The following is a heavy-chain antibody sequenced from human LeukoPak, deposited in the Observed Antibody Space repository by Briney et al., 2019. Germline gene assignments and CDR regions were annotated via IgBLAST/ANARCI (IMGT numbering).Heavy chain of an antibody. CDR3: ARDPKNGYIYGFDY. Sequence: PSQTLSLTCAVSGVSFSSNSAAWNWIRQAPSRGLEWLVRTYYRSSWYNDYAVSVKIRITINPDTSKNQFSLQLNSVTPEDTAVYYCARDPKNGYIYGFDYWGQGTLVTVSS. V-gene: IGHV6-1*01. CDR1: GVSFSSNSAA. J-gene: IGHJ4*02. CDR2: TYYRSSWYN. D-gene: IGHD5-18*01.